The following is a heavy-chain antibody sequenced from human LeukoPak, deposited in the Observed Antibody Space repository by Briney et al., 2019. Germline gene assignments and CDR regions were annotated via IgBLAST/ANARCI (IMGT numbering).Heavy chain of an antibody. J-gene: IGHJ4*02. Sequence: ASVKVSCKASGYTLTSYAMHWVRQAPGQRLEWMGWINAGNGNTKYSQKFQGRVTITRDTSASTAYMELSSLRSEDTAVYYCARAPYSYGYIMGYWGQGTLVTVSS. CDR2: INAGNGNT. D-gene: IGHD5-18*01. CDR3: ARAPYSYGYIMGY. CDR1: GYTLTSYA. V-gene: IGHV1-3*01.